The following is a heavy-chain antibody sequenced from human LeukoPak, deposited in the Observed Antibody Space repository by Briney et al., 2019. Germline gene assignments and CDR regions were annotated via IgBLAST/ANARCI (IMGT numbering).Heavy chain of an antibody. V-gene: IGHV1-18*01. Sequence: ASVKVSCKAYGYTFSSHGISWVRQAPGQGLEWMGWISAYNGNINSAQKLQGRLTMTTDTSTNTAYMELRGLRSDDTAVYYCARDWVRYCSTASCLLQLDSWGQGTLVTVSS. CDR3: ARDWVRYCSTASCLLQLDS. CDR1: GYTFSSHG. CDR2: ISAYNGNI. D-gene: IGHD3-16*02. J-gene: IGHJ4*02.